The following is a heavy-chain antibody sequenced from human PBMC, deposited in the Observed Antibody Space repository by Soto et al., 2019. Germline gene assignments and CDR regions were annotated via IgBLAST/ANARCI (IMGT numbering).Heavy chain of an antibody. CDR1: GHTFTSYA. V-gene: IGHV1-3*01. Sequence: ASVKVSCKASGHTFTSYAMHWVRQAPGQRLEWMGWINAGNGNTKYSQKFQGRVTITRDTSASTAYMELSSLRSEDTAVYYCARSGQWELPFDIWGQGTMVTVSS. CDR3: ARSGQWELPFDI. J-gene: IGHJ3*02. D-gene: IGHD1-26*01. CDR2: INAGNGNT.